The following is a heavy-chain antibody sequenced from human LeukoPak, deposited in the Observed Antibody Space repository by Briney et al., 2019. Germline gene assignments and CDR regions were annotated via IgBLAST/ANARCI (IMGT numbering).Heavy chain of an antibody. J-gene: IGHJ5*02. CDR3: ARETVVVAATAPDNWFDP. CDR1: GGTFSSYA. V-gene: IGHV1-69*13. D-gene: IGHD2-15*01. Sequence: SVKVSCKASGGTFSSYAISWVRQAPGQGLEWMGGIIPIFGTANYAQKFQGRVTITADESTSTAYMELSSLRSEDTAVYHCARETVVVAATAPDNWFDPWAREPWSPSPQ. CDR2: IIPIFGTA.